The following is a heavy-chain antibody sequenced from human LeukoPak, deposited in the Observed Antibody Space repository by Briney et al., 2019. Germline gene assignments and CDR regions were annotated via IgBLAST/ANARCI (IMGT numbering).Heavy chain of an antibody. CDR3: ARAVAELRAFDI. Sequence: SENLSLTCTVSGGAISSYYWSWIRQPPGKGLEWIGYIYYSGSTNYNPSLKSRVTISVDTSKNQFSLKLSSVTAADTAVYYCARAVAELRAFDIRGQGTMVTVSS. V-gene: IGHV4-59*08. CDR1: GGAISSYY. CDR2: IYYSGST. D-gene: IGHD1-26*01. J-gene: IGHJ3*02.